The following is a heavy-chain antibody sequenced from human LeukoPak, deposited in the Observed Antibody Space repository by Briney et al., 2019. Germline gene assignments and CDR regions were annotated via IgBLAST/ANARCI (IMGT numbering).Heavy chain of an antibody. CDR2: ISGDSKYI. CDR3: ASAGYSGYVN. J-gene: IGHJ4*02. Sequence: AGGSLRLSCAGSGFTFSRYTFNWVRQAPGRGLEWVSAISGDSKYIYYTDSVKGRFTISRDNAKNSVFLQMNSLRAEDTAAYYCASAGYSGYVNWGQGTLVTVSS. CDR1: GFTFSRYT. D-gene: IGHD5-12*01. V-gene: IGHV3-21*01.